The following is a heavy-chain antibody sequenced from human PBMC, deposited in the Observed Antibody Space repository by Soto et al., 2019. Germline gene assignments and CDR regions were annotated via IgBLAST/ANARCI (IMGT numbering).Heavy chain of an antibody. CDR2: IYHSGST. Sequence: SETLSLTCAVSGGSIGIGGYSWSWILQPPGKGLEWIGYIYHSGSTYYNPSLKSRVTISVDRSKNQFSLKLSSVTAADTAVYYCARGVTTVTTIDYWGQGTLVTVSS. J-gene: IGHJ4*02. CDR1: GGSIGIGGYS. D-gene: IGHD4-17*01. CDR3: ARGVTTVTTIDY. V-gene: IGHV4-30-2*01.